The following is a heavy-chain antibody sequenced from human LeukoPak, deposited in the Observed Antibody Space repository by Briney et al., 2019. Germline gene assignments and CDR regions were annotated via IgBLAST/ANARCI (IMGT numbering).Heavy chain of an antibody. V-gene: IGHV4-61*01. D-gene: IGHD3-22*01. J-gene: IGHJ6*02. CDR3: ARDKSSGYYYYYGMDV. Sequence: PSETLSLTCSVSGGSVSSGSYYWSWIRQPPGKGLEWIGYIYYSGSTNYNPSLKSRVTISVDTSKNQFSLKLSSVTAADTAVYYCARDKSSGYYYYYGMDVWGQGTTVTVSS. CDR2: IYYSGST. CDR1: GGSVSSGSYY.